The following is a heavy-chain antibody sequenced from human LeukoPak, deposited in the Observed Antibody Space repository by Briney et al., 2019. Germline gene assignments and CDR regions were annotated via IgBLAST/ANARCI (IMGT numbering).Heavy chain of an antibody. CDR2: ISDIGSI. V-gene: IGHV4-59*08. CDR1: GDSMGNDY. D-gene: IGHD2/OR15-2a*01. J-gene: IGHJ4*02. CDR3: AGHHPRNTVDF. Sequence: SETLSLTCTVSGDSMGNDYWSWIRQPPGKGLEWIAYISDIGSINYNPSLKSRVTISLDTSKNQFSLKLSSVTAADTAVYYCAGHHPRNTVDFWGQGTLVTVSS.